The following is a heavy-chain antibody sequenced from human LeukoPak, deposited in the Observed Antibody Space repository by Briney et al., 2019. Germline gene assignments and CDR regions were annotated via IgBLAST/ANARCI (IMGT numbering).Heavy chain of an antibody. D-gene: IGHD4-17*01. CDR2: IDPRDSYT. CDR1: GYSFTNYW. V-gene: IGHV5-10-1*01. CDR3: ATGASKVTTDFANY. Sequence: GESLKISCTGSGYSFTNYWLSWVRPMPGKGLEWMGRIDPRDSYTKYSPSFEGHVTISVDRSISSAFLQWNSLKASDSAMYYCATGASKVTTDFANYWGEGTQVAVSS. J-gene: IGHJ4*02.